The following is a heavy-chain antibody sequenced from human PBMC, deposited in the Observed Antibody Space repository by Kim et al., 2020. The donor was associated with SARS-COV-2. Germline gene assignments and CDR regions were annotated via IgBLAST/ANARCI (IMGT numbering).Heavy chain of an antibody. V-gene: IGHV4-34*01. J-gene: IGHJ4*02. CDR1: GGSFSGYY. Sequence: SETLSLTCAVYGGSFSGYYWSWIRQPPGKGLEWIGEINHSGSTNYNPSLKSRVTISVDTSKNQFSLKLSSVTAADTAVYYCARRRLRITMVRGLYFDYWGQGTLVTVSS. CDR2: INHSGST. CDR3: ARRRLRITMVRGLYFDY. D-gene: IGHD3-10*01.